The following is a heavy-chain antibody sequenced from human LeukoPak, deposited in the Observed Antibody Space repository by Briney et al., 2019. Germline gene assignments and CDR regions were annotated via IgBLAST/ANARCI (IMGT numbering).Heavy chain of an antibody. V-gene: IGHV3-7*01. J-gene: IGHJ6*03. CDR2: INQDGTEK. D-gene: IGHD3-9*01. Sequence: GGSLRLSCAASGFPFSTYWMSWVRQAPGKGLEWVANINQDGTEKYYVDSVKGRFTISRDNAKNSLYLQMNSLRAEDTAVYYCARDGPWLQYMDVWGKGTTVTVSS. CDR1: GFPFSTYW. CDR3: ARDGPWLQYMDV.